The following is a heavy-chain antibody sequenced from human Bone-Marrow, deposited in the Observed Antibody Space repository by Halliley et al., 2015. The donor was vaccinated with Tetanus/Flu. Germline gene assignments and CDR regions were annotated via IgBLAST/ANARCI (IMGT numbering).Heavy chain of an antibody. CDR3: VRERSGDYSTGHCFWNFVL. J-gene: IGHJ2*01. CDR2: GVAGDT. D-gene: IGHD6-13*01. V-gene: IGHV3-13*01. Sequence: GVAGDTSYSYSLKGRFTISRENAKNSCYLQMNSLSAEDTAVYYCVRERSGDYSTGHCFWNFVLWGRGALVTVSA.